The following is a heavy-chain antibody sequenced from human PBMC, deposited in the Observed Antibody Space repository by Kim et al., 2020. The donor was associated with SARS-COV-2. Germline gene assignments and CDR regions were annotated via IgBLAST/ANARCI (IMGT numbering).Heavy chain of an antibody. CDR3: ARREKAAAVEDWFGP. Sequence: SETLSLDCTVSGASISSRDDCWGWLRQPPGRGLEWIGTIFHDGSIHYNSSLKSRVTMSADTSKNQFSLKLTAVTAADTAVYFCARREKAAAVEDWFGPWG. J-gene: IGHJ5*02. V-gene: IGHV4-39*01. CDR1: GASISSRDDC. CDR2: IFHDGSI. D-gene: IGHD6-25*01.